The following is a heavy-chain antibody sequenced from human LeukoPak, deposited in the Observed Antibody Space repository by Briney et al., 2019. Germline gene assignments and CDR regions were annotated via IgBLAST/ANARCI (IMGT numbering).Heavy chain of an antibody. D-gene: IGHD6-19*01. J-gene: IGHJ4*02. V-gene: IGHV4-34*01. CDR1: GETFIHNF. CDR3: ARAMPYFYGSIAVPGTIDY. CDR2: INHSGST. Sequence: PSETLSLTCAVYGETFIHNFWTWIRQPPGKGLEWIGQINHSGSTYYYPSLKSRVTILVDTSKNQFSLKLTSVTAADTAVYYCARAMPYFYGSIAVPGTIDYWGQGILVTVSS.